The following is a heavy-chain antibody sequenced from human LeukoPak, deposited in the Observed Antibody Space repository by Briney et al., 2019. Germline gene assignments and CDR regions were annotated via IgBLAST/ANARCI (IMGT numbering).Heavy chain of an antibody. CDR2: LRYDGSDK. CDR3: AKDKNARGIRLLRGVINY. CDR1: GFTFSSYA. J-gene: IGHJ4*02. V-gene: IGHV3-30*02. Sequence: QTGGSLRLSCAASGFTFSSYAMHWVRQAPGKGLEWVAFLRYDGSDKYYVDSVKGRFTISRDNSKNTFYLQMNSLRAEDTAVYYCAKDKNARGIRLLRGVINYWGQGTLVTVSS. D-gene: IGHD3-10*01.